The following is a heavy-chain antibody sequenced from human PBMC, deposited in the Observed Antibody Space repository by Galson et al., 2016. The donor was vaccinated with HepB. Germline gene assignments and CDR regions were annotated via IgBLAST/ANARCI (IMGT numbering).Heavy chain of an antibody. CDR3: ARDCRDGSGSYRSDP. D-gene: IGHD3-10*01. CDR2: IYPGDSDT. J-gene: IGHJ5*02. V-gene: IGHV5-51*01. CDR1: GYSFTGDW. Sequence: QSGAEVKKPGESLKISCKGSGYSFTGDWIGWVRQMPGKGLEWMGVIYPGDSDTEYRPSFQGLISISADKSINTAYLQWSSLKASDTAMYYCARDCRDGSGSYRSDPWGQGTLVTVSS.